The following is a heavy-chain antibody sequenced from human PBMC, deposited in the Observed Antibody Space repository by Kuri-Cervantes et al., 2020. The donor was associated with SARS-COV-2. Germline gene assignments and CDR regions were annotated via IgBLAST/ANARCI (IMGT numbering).Heavy chain of an antibody. V-gene: IGHV3-66*02. CDR3: ARGPSPDAFDI. Sequence: GGSLRLSCAASGFTVSSNYMSWVRQAPGKGLEWVSVIYSGGSTYYADSVKGRFTISRDNSKNTLYLQMNSLRAEDTAVYYCARGPSPDAFDIWGQGTMVNVSS. J-gene: IGHJ3*02. CDR1: GFTVSSNY. D-gene: IGHD2-2*01. CDR2: IYSGGST.